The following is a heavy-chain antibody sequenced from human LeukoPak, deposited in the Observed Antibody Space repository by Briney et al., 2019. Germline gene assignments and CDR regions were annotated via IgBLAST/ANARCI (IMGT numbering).Heavy chain of an antibody. Sequence: GGSLRLSCAASGLTFRNYAMSWVRQAPGKGLEWVSVICANDGNTYYADAVKGRFTISRDNSKDTLYLQMDSLRAEDTAVYYCAKGSGSSCYSPCDYWGQGILVTVSS. D-gene: IGHD2-15*01. V-gene: IGHV3-23*01. CDR1: GLTFRNYA. CDR3: AKGSGSSCYSPCDY. CDR2: ICANDGNT. J-gene: IGHJ4*02.